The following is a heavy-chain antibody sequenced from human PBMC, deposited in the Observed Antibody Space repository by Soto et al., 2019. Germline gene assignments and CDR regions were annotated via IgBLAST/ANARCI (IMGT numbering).Heavy chain of an antibody. CDR2: ISGSGGST. Sequence: EVQLLESGGGLVQPGGSLRLSCAASGFTFSSYAMSWVRQAPGKGLEWVSAISGSGGSTYYADSVKGRFTISRDNSKNTLYLQMNSLRAEDTAVYYCATSRDGYTHLYGILYYFDYWGQGTLVTVSS. D-gene: IGHD3-9*01. CDR1: GFTFSSYA. CDR3: ATSRDGYTHLYGILYYFDY. J-gene: IGHJ4*02. V-gene: IGHV3-23*01.